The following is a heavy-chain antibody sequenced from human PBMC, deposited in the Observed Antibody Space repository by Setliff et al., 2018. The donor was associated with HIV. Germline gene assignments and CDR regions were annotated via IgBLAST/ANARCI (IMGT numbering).Heavy chain of an antibody. CDR1: GGSISNSRYY. CDR2: LNDRGHI. Sequence: SETLSLTCTISGGSISNSRYYWNWIRQAPGKGLEWIVELNDRGHINYNPSLKSRVTISVDRSKNQFSLKLSSVTAADTAVYYCARRGDFFYYAMDVWGQGTTVTVSS. CDR3: ARRGDFFYYAMDV. J-gene: IGHJ6*02. V-gene: IGHV4-39*07.